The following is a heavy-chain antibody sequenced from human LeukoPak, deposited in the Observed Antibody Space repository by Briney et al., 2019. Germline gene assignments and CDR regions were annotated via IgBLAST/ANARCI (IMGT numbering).Heavy chain of an antibody. D-gene: IGHD2/OR15-2a*01. CDR2: IRSKANSYAT. J-gene: IGHJ6*02. Sequence: PGGSLRLSCAASGFTFNGYWMSWVRQASGKGLEWVGRIRSKANSYATAYAASVKGRFTISRDDSKNTAYLQMNSLKTEDTAVYYCTNSINYYYGMDVWGQGTTVTVSS. CDR1: GFTFNGYW. CDR3: TNSINYYYGMDV. V-gene: IGHV3-73*01.